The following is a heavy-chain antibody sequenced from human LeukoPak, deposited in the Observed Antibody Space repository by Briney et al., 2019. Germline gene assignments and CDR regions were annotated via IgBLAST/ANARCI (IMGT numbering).Heavy chain of an antibody. V-gene: IGHV4-34*01. D-gene: IGHD3-9*01. J-gene: IGHJ4*02. CDR1: GGSFSGYY. Sequence: SETLSLTCAVYGGSFSGYYWSWIRQPPGKGLEWIGEINHSGSTNYNPSLKSRVTISVATSKSQFSLNLSSVTAADTAVYYCARRIWYHDILTAYNIWGQGTPVTVSS. CDR3: ARRIWYHDILTAYNI. CDR2: INHSGST.